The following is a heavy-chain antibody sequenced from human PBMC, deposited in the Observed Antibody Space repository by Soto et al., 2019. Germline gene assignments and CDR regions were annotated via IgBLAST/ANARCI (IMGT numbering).Heavy chain of an antibody. CDR3: ARTAYYYDSSGYYFDC. Sequence: QVQLVESGGGVVQPGRSLRLSCAASGFTFSSYGMHWVRQAPGKGLEWVAVIWYDGRNTYYADSVKGRFTISRDNSKNTLYLQMNSLRAEDTAVYYCARTAYYYDSSGYYFDCWGQGTLVTPSS. V-gene: IGHV3-33*01. D-gene: IGHD3-22*01. J-gene: IGHJ4*02. CDR2: IWYDGRNT. CDR1: GFTFSSYG.